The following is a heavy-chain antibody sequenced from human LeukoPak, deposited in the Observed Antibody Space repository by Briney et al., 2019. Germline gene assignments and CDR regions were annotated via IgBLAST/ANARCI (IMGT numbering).Heavy chain of an antibody. CDR3: AKGYYDYVWGSYYFDY. J-gene: IGHJ4*02. CDR2: ISGSGGST. CDR1: GFTFSSYA. Sequence: GGSPRLSCAASGFTFSSYAMSWVRQAPGKGLEWVSAISGSGGSTYYADSVKGRFTISRDNSRDTLYLQMNSLRAEDTAVYYCAKGYYDYVWGSYYFDYWGQGTLVTVSS. D-gene: IGHD3-16*01. V-gene: IGHV3-23*01.